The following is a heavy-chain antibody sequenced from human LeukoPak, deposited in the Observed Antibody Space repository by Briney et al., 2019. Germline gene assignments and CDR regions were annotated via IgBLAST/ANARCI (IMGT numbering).Heavy chain of an antibody. CDR2: ISGSGGST. V-gene: IGHV3-23*01. D-gene: IGHD2-15*01. Sequence: PGGSLRLSCAASGFTFSSSAMSWVRQAPGKGLEWVSAISGSGGSTYYADSVKGRFTISRDNSKNTLYLQMNSLRAEDTAVYYCARDIAPVVAANLGDYWGQGTLVTVSS. CDR1: GFTFSSSA. CDR3: ARDIAPVVAANLGDY. J-gene: IGHJ4*02.